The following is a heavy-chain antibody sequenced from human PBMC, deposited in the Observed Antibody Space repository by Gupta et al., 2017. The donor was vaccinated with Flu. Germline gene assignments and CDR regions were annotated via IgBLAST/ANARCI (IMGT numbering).Heavy chain of an antibody. CDR1: GLTFSSFE. D-gene: IGHD1-14*01. J-gene: IGHJ4*02. V-gene: IGHV3-48*03. Sequence: EVRLVESGGGLVQPGGSLRLSCAASGLTFSSFELNWVRQAPGRGLEWLAYISSRSITTYYADSLRGRFTISRDNAEDSLYLQMTDLRAEDTATYYCVTDAGERATSNWGRGTLDTVSS. CDR3: VTDAGERATSN. CDR2: ISSRSITT.